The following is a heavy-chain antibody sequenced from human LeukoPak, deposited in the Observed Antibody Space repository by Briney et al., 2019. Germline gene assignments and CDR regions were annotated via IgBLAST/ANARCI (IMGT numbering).Heavy chain of an antibody. CDR2: INPKIGGS. CDR3: AGEIGSGSFLDN. CDR1: GYTFARYY. J-gene: IGHJ4*02. Sequence: GASVKVSSKASGYTFARYYMHWVRQAPGQGLEWMGWINPKIGGSNYAQKFQGRVTMTRDTSISTAYMELSRLRSDDTAVYYCAGEIGSGSFLDNWGQGTLVTVSS. V-gene: IGHV1-2*02. D-gene: IGHD3-10*01.